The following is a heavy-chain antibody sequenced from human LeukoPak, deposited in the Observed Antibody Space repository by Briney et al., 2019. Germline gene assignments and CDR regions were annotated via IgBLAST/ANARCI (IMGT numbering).Heavy chain of an antibody. CDR3: ARRRGWKQQLVYFDY. CDR2: LFHSGTP. V-gene: IGHV4-59*08. CDR1: GGSISNYY. J-gene: IGHJ4*02. D-gene: IGHD6-13*01. Sequence: PSETLSLTCTVSGGSISNYYWSWIRQPPGKGLEWIGYLFHSGTPRSNPSLKSRVTISADTSKNQFFLTLNSTTAADTAVYYCARRRGWKQQLVYFDYWGQGTLATVSS.